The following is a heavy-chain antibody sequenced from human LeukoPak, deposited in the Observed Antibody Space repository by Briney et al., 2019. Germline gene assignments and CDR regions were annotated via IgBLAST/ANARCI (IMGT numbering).Heavy chain of an antibody. D-gene: IGHD3-10*01. V-gene: IGHV3-23*01. J-gene: IGHJ4*02. CDR3: AKGPAPPAYYYGSGSYHHTLFDY. Sequence: PGGSLRLSCAASGFTFSSYAMSWVRQAPGKGLEWVSAISGSGGSTYYADSVKGRFTISRDNSKNTLYLQMNSLRAEDTAVYYCAKGPAPPAYYYGSGSYHHTLFDYWGQGTLVTVSS. CDR1: GFTFSSYA. CDR2: ISGSGGST.